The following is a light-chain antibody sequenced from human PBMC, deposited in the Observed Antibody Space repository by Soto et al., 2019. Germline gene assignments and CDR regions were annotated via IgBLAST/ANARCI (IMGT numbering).Light chain of an antibody. CDR1: GXDVGAYNY. CDR3: SSYAGSDVFV. J-gene: IGLJ1*01. Sequence: QSALAQPPSASGSPGQSVAISCTGTGXDVGAYNYVAWYQQHPGKVPKLMIYEVSKRPSGVPDRFSGSKSGNTASLTVSGLQADDEADYYCSSYAGSDVFVFGTGTKFTVL. V-gene: IGLV2-8*01. CDR2: EVS.